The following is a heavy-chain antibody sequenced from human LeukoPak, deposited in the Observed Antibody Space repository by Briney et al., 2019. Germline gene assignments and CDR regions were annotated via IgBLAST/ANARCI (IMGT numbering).Heavy chain of an antibody. Sequence: SETLSLTCTVSGDSVHDYYWKWIRQPPGRELEWIGYIYYYGSPDSDPPLKSRATIPVNTSLNQLSLNLTSVTARDSPVYYRARGGARGSSSFDVWGQGTMVIVSA. D-gene: IGHD3-10*01. CDR2: IYYYGSP. J-gene: IGHJ3*01. CDR3: ARGGARGSSSFDV. CDR1: GDSVHDYY. V-gene: IGHV4-59*02.